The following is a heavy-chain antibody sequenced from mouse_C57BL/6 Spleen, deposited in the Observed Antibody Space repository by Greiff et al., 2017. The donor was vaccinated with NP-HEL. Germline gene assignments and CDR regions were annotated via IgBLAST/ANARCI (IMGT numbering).Heavy chain of an antibody. CDR3: ARDYYGSSYWYFDV. CDR1: GFSLTSYA. V-gene: IGHV2-9-1*01. J-gene: IGHJ1*03. CDR2: IWTGGGT. D-gene: IGHD1-1*01. Sequence: VMLVESGPGLVAPSQSLSITCTVSGFSLTSYAISWVRQPPGKDLEWLGVIWTGGGTNYNSALKSRLSISKDNSKSQVFLKMNSLQTDDTARYYCARDYYGSSYWYFDVWGTGTTVTVSS.